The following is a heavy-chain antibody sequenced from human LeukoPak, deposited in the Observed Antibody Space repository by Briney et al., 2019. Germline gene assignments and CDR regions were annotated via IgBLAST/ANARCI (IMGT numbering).Heavy chain of an antibody. V-gene: IGHV3-21*04. D-gene: IGHD3-9*01. CDR2: ISSSSSYI. CDR1: GFTFSSYW. Sequence: GSLRLSCAASGFTFSSYWMHWVRQAPGKGLEWVSSISSSSSYIYYADSVKGRFTISRDNAKNSLYLQMNSLRAEDTAVYYCARDGVLRHFDWLYYFDYWGQGTLVTVPS. J-gene: IGHJ4*02. CDR3: ARDGVLRHFDWLYYFDY.